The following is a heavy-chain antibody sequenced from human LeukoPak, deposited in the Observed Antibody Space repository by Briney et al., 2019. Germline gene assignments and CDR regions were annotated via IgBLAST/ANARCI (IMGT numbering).Heavy chain of an antibody. D-gene: IGHD5-12*01. CDR1: GFRFSSSG. J-gene: IGHJ3*01. Sequence: PGGALRLSCAASGFRFSSSGMHWVRQTPGKGLKWVAVIRYDGADRYCADSVKGRFNMSRDNSKNTVYLQVNSLRVEDTGIYFCAKDLRIVATNPADAFDFWGQGTMVTVSA. CDR3: AKDLRIVATNPADAFDF. V-gene: IGHV3-30*02. CDR2: IRYDGADR.